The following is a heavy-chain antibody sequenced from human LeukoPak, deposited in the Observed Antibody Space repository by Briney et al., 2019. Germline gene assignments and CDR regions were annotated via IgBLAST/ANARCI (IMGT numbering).Heavy chain of an antibody. CDR3: ARQIVGATNWFDP. CDR1: GYTFTSYA. CDR2: ISANNGNT. D-gene: IGHD1-26*01. Sequence: ASVKVSCKASGYTFTSYAIIWVRQPPGQGLEGMGWISANNGNTNYAQKLQGRVTMTTDTSTSTAYMELRTLTSDDTAVYYCARQIVGATNWFDPWGQGTLVTVSS. J-gene: IGHJ5*02. V-gene: IGHV1-18*01.